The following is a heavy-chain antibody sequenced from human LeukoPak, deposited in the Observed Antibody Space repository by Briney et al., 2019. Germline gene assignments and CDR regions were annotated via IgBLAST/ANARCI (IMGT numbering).Heavy chain of an antibody. J-gene: IGHJ6*03. CDR2: IYTTGST. CDR1: GGSISSYY. D-gene: IGHD3-16*01. V-gene: IGHV4-4*07. Sequence: SETLSLTCTVSGGSISSYYWSWIRQPAGKGLEWIGRIYTTGSTNYNPSLKSRANMSIDTSKNQFSLKLSSVTAADTAVYYCARFGMINYYYYMDVWGKGTTVTVSS. CDR3: ARFGMINYYYYMDV.